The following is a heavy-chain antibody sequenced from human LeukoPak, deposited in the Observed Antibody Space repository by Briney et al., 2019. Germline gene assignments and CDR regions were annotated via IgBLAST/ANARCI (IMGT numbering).Heavy chain of an antibody. V-gene: IGHV3-23*01. CDR1: GFTFSSYA. Sequence: GGSLRLSCAASGFTFSSYAMSWVRRAPGKGLEWVSAISGSGGSTYYADSVKGRFTISRDNSKNTLYLQMNSLRAEDTAVYYCAKRRDIVVVVAARDYFDYWGQGTLVTVSS. CDR3: AKRRDIVVVVAARDYFDY. CDR2: ISGSGGST. J-gene: IGHJ4*02. D-gene: IGHD2-15*01.